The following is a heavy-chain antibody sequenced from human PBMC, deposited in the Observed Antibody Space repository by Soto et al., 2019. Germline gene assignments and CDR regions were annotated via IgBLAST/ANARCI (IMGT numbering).Heavy chain of an antibody. CDR1: GYTVTSYD. J-gene: IGHJ5*02. CDR2: MNPNSGNT. V-gene: IGHV1-8*01. CDR3: ARVGGLLCFGELLANCFDP. D-gene: IGHD3-10*01. Sequence: ASVTVSCTAPGYTVTSYDINGVRQAPGKGLEWMGWMNPNSGNTGYAQKFQGRVTMTRNTSISTAYMELSSLRSEDTAVYYCARVGGLLCFGELLANCFDPWGQGTLVTVSS.